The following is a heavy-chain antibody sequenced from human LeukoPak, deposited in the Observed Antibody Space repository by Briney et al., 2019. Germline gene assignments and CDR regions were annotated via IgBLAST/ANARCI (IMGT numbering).Heavy chain of an antibody. Sequence: SETLSLTCAVYGGSFSGYYWSWIRQPPGKGLEWIGEINHSGSTNYNPSLKSRVTISVDTSKNQSSLKLSSVTAADTAVYYCAEQRFRGLGRDWGQGTLVTVSS. J-gene: IGHJ4*02. CDR3: AEQRFRGLGRD. V-gene: IGHV4-34*01. CDR1: GGSFSGYY. D-gene: IGHD3-10*01. CDR2: INHSGST.